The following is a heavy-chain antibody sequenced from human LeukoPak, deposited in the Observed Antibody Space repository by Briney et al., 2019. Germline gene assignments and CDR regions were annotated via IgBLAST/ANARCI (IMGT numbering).Heavy chain of an antibody. CDR3: ARDGRGYSNWFNP. V-gene: IGHV4-38-2*02. CDR1: GYSISSGYY. J-gene: IGHJ5*02. D-gene: IGHD5-12*01. Sequence: SETLSLTCIVSGYSISSGYYWGWIREPPGKGLEWIGSIYHSENTYYNPSLKSRVTMSVDTSKNQFSLKLSSVTAADTAVYYCARDGRGYSNWFNPWGQGTLVTVSS. CDR2: IYHSENT.